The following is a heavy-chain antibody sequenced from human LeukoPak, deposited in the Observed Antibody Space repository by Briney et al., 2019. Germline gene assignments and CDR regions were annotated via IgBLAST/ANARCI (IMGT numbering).Heavy chain of an antibody. D-gene: IGHD2-15*01. J-gene: IGHJ6*03. CDR2: INTNTGNP. CDR1: GYTFTSYA. Sequence: ASVKVSCKASGYTFTSYAMNWVRQAPGQGLEWMGWINTNTGNPTYAQAFTGRFVFSLDTSVSTAYLQISSLKAEDTAVYYCARKSVAATPRYIVYQYYSMDVWGKGTTVTVSS. V-gene: IGHV7-4-1*02. CDR3: ARKSVAATPRYIVYQYYSMDV.